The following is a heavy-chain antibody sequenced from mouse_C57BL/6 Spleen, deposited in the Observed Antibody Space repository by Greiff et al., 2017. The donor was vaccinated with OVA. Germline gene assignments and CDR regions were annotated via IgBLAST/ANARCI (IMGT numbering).Heavy chain of an antibody. D-gene: IGHD1-1*01. CDR2: INPSNGGT. CDR1: GYTFTSYW. V-gene: IGHV1-53*01. CDR3: ARERGITTVVGRYFDV. J-gene: IGHJ1*03. Sequence: QVQLKQPGTELVKPGASVKLSCKASGYTFTSYWMHWVKQRPGQGLEWIGNINPSNGGTNYNEKFKSKATLTVDKSSSTAYMQLSSLTSEDSAVYYCARERGITTVVGRYFDVWGTGTTVTVSS.